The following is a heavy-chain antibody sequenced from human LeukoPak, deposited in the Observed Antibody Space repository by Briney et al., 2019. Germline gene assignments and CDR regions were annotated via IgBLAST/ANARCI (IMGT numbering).Heavy chain of an antibody. CDR1: GGSISSYY. D-gene: IGHD3-3*01. CDR2: INSSGST. Sequence: SETLSLTCTVSGGSISSYYWSWIRQPAGKGLEWIGRINSSGSTNYNPSLKSRVTMSVDTSKNQFSLKLSSVTAADTAVYYCARDGGVVIDPLYYFDYWGQGTLVTVSS. J-gene: IGHJ4*02. CDR3: ARDGGVVIDPLYYFDY. V-gene: IGHV4-4*07.